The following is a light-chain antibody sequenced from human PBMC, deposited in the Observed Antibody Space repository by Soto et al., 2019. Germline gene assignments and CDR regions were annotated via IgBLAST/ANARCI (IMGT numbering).Light chain of an antibody. V-gene: IGLV1-36*01. J-gene: IGLJ3*02. CDR2: YDD. CDR3: AASDDTLNTPV. CDR1: SSDIGNNA. Sequence: QPVLTQPASVSEAPRQRVTISCSGSSSDIGNNAVNWYQQLPGQAPKLLIYYDDLLPSGVSDRFSGAKSCTSASLAISGRQSEDEADYYCAASDDTLNTPVFGAGTKLTVL.